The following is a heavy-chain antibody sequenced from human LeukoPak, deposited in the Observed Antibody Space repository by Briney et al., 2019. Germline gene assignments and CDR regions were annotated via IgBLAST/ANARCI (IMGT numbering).Heavy chain of an antibody. J-gene: IGHJ6*03. CDR3: AKAPPPSGRYYYYYYMDV. Sequence: GGSLRLSCAASGFTFSSYGMHWVRQAPGKGLEWVAFIRYDGSNKYYADSVKGRFTISRDNSKNTLYLQMNSLRAEDTAVYYCAKAPPPSGRYYYYYYMDVWGKGTTVTVSS. CDR2: IRYDGSNK. D-gene: IGHD1-26*01. CDR1: GFTFSSYG. V-gene: IGHV3-30*02.